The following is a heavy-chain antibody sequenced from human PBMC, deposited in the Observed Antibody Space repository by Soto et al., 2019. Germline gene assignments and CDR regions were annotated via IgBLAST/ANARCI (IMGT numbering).Heavy chain of an antibody. CDR3: VARYCSSTTCYQVDY. V-gene: IGHV3-64D*06. Sequence: GGSLRLSCSASGFTFTNYAIHWIRQAPGKGLEYVSAISSTGASTYYADSVKGRFTISRDNSKNTVYLQMSSLRSEDSAVYYCVARYCSSTTCYQVDYWGQGTLVTVSS. D-gene: IGHD2-2*01. CDR2: ISSTGAST. CDR1: GFTFTNYA. J-gene: IGHJ4*02.